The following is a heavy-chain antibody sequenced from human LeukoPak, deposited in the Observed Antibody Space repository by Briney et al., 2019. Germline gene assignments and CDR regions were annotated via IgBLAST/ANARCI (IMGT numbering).Heavy chain of an antibody. CDR2: ISSSGSTI. CDR3: ARDLVDDYVWGSYCY. CDR1: GFTFSDYY. Sequence: GGSLRLSCAASGFTFSDYYMSWIRQAPGKGLEWVSYISSSGSTIYYADSVKGRFTISRDNAENSLYLQMNSLRAEDTAVYYCARDLVDDYVWGSYCYWGQGTLVTVSS. J-gene: IGHJ4*02. V-gene: IGHV3-11*01. D-gene: IGHD3-16*01.